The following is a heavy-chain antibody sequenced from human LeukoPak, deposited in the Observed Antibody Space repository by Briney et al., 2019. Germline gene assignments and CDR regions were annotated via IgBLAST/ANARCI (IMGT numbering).Heavy chain of an antibody. V-gene: IGHV4-59*08. J-gene: IGHJ5*02. D-gene: IGHD3-16*02. Sequence: PSETLSLTCTVSGGSVSSYYWSWIRQPPGKGLEWIGYIYYSGSTNYNPTLKSRVTVSVDTSKNQFSLRLSSVTAADTAVYYCARQGGRYDYVWGSYRQTTNWFDPWGQGTLVTVSS. CDR2: IYYSGST. CDR3: ARQGGRYDYVWGSYRQTTNWFDP. CDR1: GGSVSSYY.